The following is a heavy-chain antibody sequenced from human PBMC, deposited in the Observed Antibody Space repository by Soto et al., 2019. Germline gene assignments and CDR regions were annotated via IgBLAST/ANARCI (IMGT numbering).Heavy chain of an antibody. CDR3: ARGEVAYCSGGSCLPWFDP. CDR1: GYTFTSYC. Sequence: GSVKVSCKASGYTFTSYCINWVRQATGQGREWMGWMNPNSGNTGYAQKFQGRVTMTRNTSISTAYMELRSLRSEDTAVYYCARGEVAYCSGGSCLPWFDPWGQGTLVTVSS. J-gene: IGHJ5*02. CDR2: MNPNSGNT. D-gene: IGHD2-15*01. V-gene: IGHV1-8*01.